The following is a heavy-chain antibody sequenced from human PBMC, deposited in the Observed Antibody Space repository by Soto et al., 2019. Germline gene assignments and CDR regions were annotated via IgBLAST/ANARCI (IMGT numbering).Heavy chain of an antibody. Sequence: ASVKVSCKASGYTFTSYDINWVRQATGQGLEWMGWMNPNSGNTGYAQKFQVRVTMTRNTSISTAYMELSSLRSEDTAVYYCARNKYQLPFYYYYYGMDVWGQGTTVNVSS. D-gene: IGHD2-2*01. V-gene: IGHV1-8*01. CDR1: GYTFTSYD. CDR2: MNPNSGNT. J-gene: IGHJ6*01. CDR3: ARNKYQLPFYYYYYGMDV.